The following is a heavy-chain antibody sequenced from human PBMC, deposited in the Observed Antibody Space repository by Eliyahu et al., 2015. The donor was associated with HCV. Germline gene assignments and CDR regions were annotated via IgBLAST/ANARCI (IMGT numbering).Heavy chain of an antibody. D-gene: IGHD3-3*01. CDR1: GGSISSSSYY. CDR3: ARDLRAEVLRFLGYYYGMDV. J-gene: IGHJ6*02. CDR2: IYYSGST. V-gene: IGHV4-39*07. Sequence: QLQLQESGPGLVKPSETLSLTCTVSGGSISSSSYYWXWIRXPPGKGLEWIGSIYYSGSTYYNPSLKSRVTISVDTSKNQFSLKLSSVTAADTAVYYCARDLRAEVLRFLGYYYGMDVWGQGTTVTVSS.